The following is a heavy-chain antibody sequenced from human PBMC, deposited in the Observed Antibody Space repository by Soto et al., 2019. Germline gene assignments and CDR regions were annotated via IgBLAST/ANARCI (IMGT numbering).Heavy chain of an antibody. Sequence: PSDTLSLTCAVSGGSISSGGYSWSWIRQPPGKGLEWIGYIYYSGSTNYNPSLKSRVTISVDTSKNQFSLKLSSVTAADTAVYYCARDPSYDFWSGPPGDYYYYGMDVWGQGTTVTVSS. J-gene: IGHJ6*02. D-gene: IGHD3-3*01. CDR1: GGSISSGGYS. CDR2: IYYSGST. CDR3: ARDPSYDFWSGPPGDYYYYGMDV. V-gene: IGHV4-30-4*07.